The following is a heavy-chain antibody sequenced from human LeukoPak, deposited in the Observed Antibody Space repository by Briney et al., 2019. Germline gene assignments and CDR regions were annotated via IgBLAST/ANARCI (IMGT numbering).Heavy chain of an antibody. CDR2: IQYDGSNK. J-gene: IGHJ3*02. V-gene: IGHV3-30*02. D-gene: IGHD1-1*01. CDR3: AKNDRDAFDI. Sequence: GGSLRLSCAASGLSFSSYGMHWVRQAPGKGLEWVAFIQYDGSNKFYADSVKGRFTISRDNAKNTLYLQMNSLRAEDTAVYYCAKNDRDAFDIWGQGTMVTVSS. CDR1: GLSFSSYG.